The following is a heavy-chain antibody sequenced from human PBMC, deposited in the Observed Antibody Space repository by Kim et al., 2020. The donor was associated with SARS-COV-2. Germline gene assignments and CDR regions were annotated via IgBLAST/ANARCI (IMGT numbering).Heavy chain of an antibody. J-gene: IGHJ4*02. Sequence: SDADHVKGRVNISRDNAKNTLYLQMNSLRAEDTAVYYCAREVMMVRAFDYWGQGTLVTVSS. D-gene: IGHD3-10*01. V-gene: IGHV3-74*01. CDR3: AREVMMVRAFDY.